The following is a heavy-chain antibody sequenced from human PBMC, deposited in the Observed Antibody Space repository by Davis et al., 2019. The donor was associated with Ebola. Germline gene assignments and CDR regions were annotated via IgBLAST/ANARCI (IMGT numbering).Heavy chain of an antibody. CDR3: AKKEKVGSGSPYDLDY. V-gene: IGHV3-30*02. J-gene: IGHJ4*02. D-gene: IGHD3-10*01. Sequence: GGSLRLSCAASGFTFSSYGMHWVRQAPGKGLEWVAFIRYDGSNKYYADSVKGRFTISRDTSKNTLYLQMNSLGAEDTAVYYCAKKEKVGSGSPYDLDYWGQGTLVAVSS. CDR1: GFTFSSYG. CDR2: IRYDGSNK.